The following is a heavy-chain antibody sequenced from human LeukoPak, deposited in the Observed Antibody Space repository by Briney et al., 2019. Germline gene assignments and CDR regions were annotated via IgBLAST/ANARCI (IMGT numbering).Heavy chain of an antibody. Sequence: GGSLRLSCAASGFTFSSYSMNWVRQAPGKGLEWVSSISSSSSYIYYADSVKGRFTISRDNAKNSLYLQMNSLRAEDTAVYYCARETVMVKDYYFDYWGQGTLVTVSS. J-gene: IGHJ4*02. CDR1: GFTFSSYS. D-gene: IGHD5-18*01. V-gene: IGHV3-21*01. CDR2: ISSSSSYI. CDR3: ARETVMVKDYYFDY.